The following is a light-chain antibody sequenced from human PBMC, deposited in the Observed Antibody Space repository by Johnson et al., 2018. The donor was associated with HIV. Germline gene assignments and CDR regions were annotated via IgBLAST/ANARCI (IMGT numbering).Light chain of an antibody. V-gene: IGLV1-51*02. Sequence: QSVLTQPPSVSAAPGQKVTISCSGSSSNIGKNYVSWYQQLPGTAPKVLIYENNKRPSGIPDRFSGSKSGASATLGITGLQTGDEADYYCGTWDSRLNVYLFGTGTKVTVL. CDR2: ENN. CDR1: SSNIGKNY. J-gene: IGLJ1*01. CDR3: GTWDSRLNVYL.